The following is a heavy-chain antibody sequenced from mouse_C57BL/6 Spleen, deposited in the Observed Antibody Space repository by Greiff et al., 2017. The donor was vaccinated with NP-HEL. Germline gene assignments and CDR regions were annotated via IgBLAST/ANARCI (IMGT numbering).Heavy chain of an antibody. D-gene: IGHD1-1*01. CDR1: GYAFSSYW. CDR2: IYPGDGYT. CDR3: ARRITTRVEALFDY. Sequence: VQLQQSGAELVKPGASVKISCKASGYAFSSYWMNWVKQRPGKGLEWIGQIYPGDGYTNYNGKFQGKATLTADKSSVTAYMPLSSLTSKDSAVYYCARRITTRVEALFDYWGQGTALTVSS. J-gene: IGHJ2*01. V-gene: IGHV1-80*01.